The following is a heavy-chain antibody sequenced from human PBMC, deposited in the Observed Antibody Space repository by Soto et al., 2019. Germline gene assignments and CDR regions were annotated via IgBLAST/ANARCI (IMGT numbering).Heavy chain of an antibody. Sequence: QVQLVQSGAEVKKPGASVKVSCKASGYTFTGYYMHWVRQAPGQGLEWMGWINPNSGGTNYAQKFQGRVTMTRDTSISTAYMELSRLRSDDTAVYYCARDSAYYDFWSGYYPDAFDIWGQGTMVTVSS. CDR1: GYTFTGYY. V-gene: IGHV1-2*02. CDR3: ARDSAYYDFWSGYYPDAFDI. CDR2: INPNSGGT. J-gene: IGHJ3*02. D-gene: IGHD3-3*01.